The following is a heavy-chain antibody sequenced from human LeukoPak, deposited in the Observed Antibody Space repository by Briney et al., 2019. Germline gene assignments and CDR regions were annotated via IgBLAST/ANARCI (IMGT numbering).Heavy chain of an antibody. Sequence: PGGSLRLSCAASGFTFSSYGMHWVRQAPGKGLEWVAVISYDGSNKYYADSAKGRFTISRDNSKNTLYLQLNSLRAEDTAIYYCAHHGGGTIRIAAFDIWGQGTMVTVSS. CDR2: ISYDGSNK. J-gene: IGHJ3*02. D-gene: IGHD3-3*01. CDR3: AHHGGGTIRIAAFDI. CDR1: GFTFSSYG. V-gene: IGHV3-30*03.